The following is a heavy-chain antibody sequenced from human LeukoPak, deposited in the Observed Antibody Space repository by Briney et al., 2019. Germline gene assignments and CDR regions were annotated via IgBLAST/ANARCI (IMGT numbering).Heavy chain of an antibody. D-gene: IGHD3-3*01. CDR1: GFTFSSYS. Sequence: PGGSLRLSCAASGFTFSSYSMNWVRQAPGKGPEWVSSISSSSNYKYYADSVKGRYTISRDNSKNTLYLQMNSLRAEDTAVYYCARERFLEWETYFDYWGQGTLVTVSS. J-gene: IGHJ4*02. CDR2: ISSSSNYK. V-gene: IGHV3-21*01. CDR3: ARERFLEWETYFDY.